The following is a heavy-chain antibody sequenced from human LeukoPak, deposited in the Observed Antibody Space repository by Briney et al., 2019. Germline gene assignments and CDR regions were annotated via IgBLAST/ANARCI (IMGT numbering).Heavy chain of an antibody. V-gene: IGHV1-69*05. Sequence: SVKVSRKASGGTFSSYAISWVRQAPGQGLEWMGRIIPIFGTANYAQKFQGRVTITTDESTSTAYMELSSLRSEDTAVYYCARDRTTGTSGVWFDPWGQGTLVTVSS. J-gene: IGHJ5*02. CDR3: ARDRTTGTSGVWFDP. D-gene: IGHD1-1*01. CDR2: IIPIFGTA. CDR1: GGTFSSYA.